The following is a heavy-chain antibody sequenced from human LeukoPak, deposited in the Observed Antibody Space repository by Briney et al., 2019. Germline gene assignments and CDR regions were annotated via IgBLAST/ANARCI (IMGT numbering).Heavy chain of an antibody. CDR2: INAGNGNT. Sequence: ASVKVSCKASGYTFTSYAMHWVRQAPGQRLEWMGWINAGNGNTKYSQKFQGRVTITRDTSASTAYMELSSLRSEDTAVYYCARDGELWLPYWYLDLWGRGTLVTVSS. V-gene: IGHV1-3*01. CDR3: ARDGELWLPYWYLDL. D-gene: IGHD5-18*01. J-gene: IGHJ2*01. CDR1: GYTFTSYA.